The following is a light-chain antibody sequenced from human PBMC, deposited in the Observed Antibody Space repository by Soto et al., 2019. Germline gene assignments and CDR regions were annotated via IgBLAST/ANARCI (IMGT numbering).Light chain of an antibody. CDR2: EVN. CDR1: SSDVGGYKY. J-gene: IGLJ1*01. CDR3: SSYAGINNLGV. V-gene: IGLV2-8*01. Sequence: QSALTQPPSAYGSPGQSVTISCSGTSSDVGGYKYVSWYQQHPGKAPKLMIFEVNKRPSGVPDRFSGSKSGNTASLTVSGLHAEDEADYYCSSYAGINNLGVFGTGTKLTVL.